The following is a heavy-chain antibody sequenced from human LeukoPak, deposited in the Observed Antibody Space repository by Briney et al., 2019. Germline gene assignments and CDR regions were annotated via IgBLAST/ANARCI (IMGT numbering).Heavy chain of an antibody. V-gene: IGHV3-66*01. D-gene: IGHD6-19*01. CDR2: IQSGGST. CDR3: ARDRGDSSGWPIIDY. Sequence: PGGSLRLSCAASGFTVNNNHMSWVRQAPGKGLEWVSLIQSGGSTHYADSVKGRFTISRDNSKNTLYLQMNSLRAEDTAVYYCARDRGDSSGWPIIDYWGQGTLVTVSS. J-gene: IGHJ4*02. CDR1: GFTVNNNH.